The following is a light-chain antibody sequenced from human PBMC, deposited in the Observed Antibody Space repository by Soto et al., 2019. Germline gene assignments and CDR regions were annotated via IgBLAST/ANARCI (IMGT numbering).Light chain of an antibody. CDR1: QSISSW. Sequence: IQMTQSPSTLSASVGDRVTITCRASQSISSWLAWYQQKPGKAPKLLIYDASSLESGVPSRFSGSGSGTDFTLTISGLQSEDFATYYCQQSFSTPTFGQGTRLEIK. V-gene: IGKV1-5*01. CDR2: DAS. CDR3: QQSFSTPT. J-gene: IGKJ5*01.